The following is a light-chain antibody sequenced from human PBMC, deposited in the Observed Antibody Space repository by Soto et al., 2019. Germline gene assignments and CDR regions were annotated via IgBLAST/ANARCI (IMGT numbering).Light chain of an antibody. CDR3: GSREDSLSVVV. J-gene: IGLJ2*01. CDR2: DND. Sequence: QSVLTQPPSVSAAPGQKVTISCSGTNSNIGKNDVFWYQQLPGTAPKLLIYDNDKRPSGTPDRFSGSKSGTSATLGITGLQPGDEADSYCGSREDSLSVVVFGGGTKLTVL. CDR1: NSNIGKND. V-gene: IGLV1-51*01.